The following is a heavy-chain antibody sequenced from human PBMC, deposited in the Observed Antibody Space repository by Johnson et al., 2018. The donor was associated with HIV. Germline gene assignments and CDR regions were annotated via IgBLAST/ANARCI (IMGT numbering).Heavy chain of an antibody. CDR3: ANSRGYGDAFDI. CDR1: GFTFDDYA. D-gene: IGHD5-18*01. J-gene: IGHJ3*02. Sequence: VQLVESGGGLVQPGGSLRLSCAASGFTFDDYAMTWVRQAPGKGLEWVSAISGSGGSTYYADSVKGRFTISRDNSKNTLYLQMNSLRAEDTAVYYCANSRGYGDAFDIWGQGTMVTVSS. CDR2: ISGSGGST. V-gene: IGHV3-23*04.